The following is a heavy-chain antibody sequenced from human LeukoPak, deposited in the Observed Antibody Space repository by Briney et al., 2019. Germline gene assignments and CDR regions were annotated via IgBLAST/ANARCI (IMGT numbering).Heavy chain of an antibody. CDR3: ARPFPWIRYAFDI. Sequence: ASVKVSCKASGYTFTNYGISWVRQAPGQGLEWMGWTSAYNGNTNFAQKLQGRVTMTTDTSTSTAYMELSSLRSDDTAVYYCARPFPWIRYAFDIWGQGTMVTVSS. V-gene: IGHV1-18*01. J-gene: IGHJ3*02. CDR2: TSAYNGNT. CDR1: GYTFTNYG. D-gene: IGHD1-1*01.